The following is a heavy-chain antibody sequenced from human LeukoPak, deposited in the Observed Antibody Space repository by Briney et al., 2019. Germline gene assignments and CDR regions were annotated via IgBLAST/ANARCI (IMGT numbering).Heavy chain of an antibody. Sequence: SETLSLTCTVSGASISSYYWSWIRQPPGKGLEWIGYIYYSGSTNYNPSLKSRVTISVDTSKKQFSLRLSSVTAADTAVYYCARVTTWLPFDYWGQGTLVTVSS. D-gene: IGHD5-24*01. CDR1: GASISSYY. J-gene: IGHJ4*02. CDR2: IYYSGST. CDR3: ARVTTWLPFDY. V-gene: IGHV4-59*01.